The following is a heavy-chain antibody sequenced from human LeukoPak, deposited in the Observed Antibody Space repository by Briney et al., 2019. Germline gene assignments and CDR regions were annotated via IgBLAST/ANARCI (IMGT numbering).Heavy chain of an antibody. V-gene: IGHV3-74*01. J-gene: IGHJ4*02. Sequence: GGSLRLSCAASGFTFSNYWMHWVRQAPGKGLVWVSHINSDGSSTSYADSVKGRFTISRDNAKNTLYLQMNSLSAEDTAVYYCARVPAAGTGFGYWGQGTLVTVSS. D-gene: IGHD6-13*01. CDR1: GFTFSNYW. CDR3: ARVPAAGTGFGY. CDR2: INSDGSST.